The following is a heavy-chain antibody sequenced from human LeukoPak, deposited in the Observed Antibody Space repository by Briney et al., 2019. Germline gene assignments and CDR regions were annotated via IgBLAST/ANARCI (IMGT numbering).Heavy chain of an antibody. D-gene: IGHD3-22*01. J-gene: IGHJ4*02. V-gene: IGHV3-64D*06. Sequence: GGSLRLSCSASGFTFSASPMHWIRQAPGRGLEYVSAISREGGTTYCADSVKGRFTISRDNSKNTLYLQMSSLRAEDTAVYYCVKEISGYYDYWGQGTLVTVSS. CDR2: ISREGGTT. CDR3: VKEISGYYDY. CDR1: GFTFSASP.